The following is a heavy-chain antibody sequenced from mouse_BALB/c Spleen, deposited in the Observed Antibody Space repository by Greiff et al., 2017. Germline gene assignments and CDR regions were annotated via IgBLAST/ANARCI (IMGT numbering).Heavy chain of an antibody. CDR2: IDPANGNT. CDR1: GFNIKDTY. Sequence: VQLKESGAELVKPGASVKLSCTASGFNIKDTYMHWVKQRPEQGLEWIGRIDPANGNTKYDPKFQGKATITADTSSNTAYLQLSSLTSEDTAVYYCQLGRYYYAMDYWGQGTSVTVSS. CDR3: QLGRYYYAMDY. J-gene: IGHJ4*01. D-gene: IGHD4-1*02. V-gene: IGHV14-3*02.